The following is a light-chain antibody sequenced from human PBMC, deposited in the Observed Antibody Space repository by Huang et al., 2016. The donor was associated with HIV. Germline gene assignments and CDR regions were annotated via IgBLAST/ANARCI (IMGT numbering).Light chain of an antibody. J-gene: IGKJ5*01. CDR2: WAS. CDR1: QSLLYSLNNKNY. V-gene: IGKV4-1*01. Sequence: DIVMTQSPDSLSVSPGERATIDCKSSQSLLYSLNNKNYLAWFQQKPGRPPKLRLYWASTRESGIPERFRGSGSGTDFTLTINNLQPEDVATYYCQQYYQNPQTFGQGT. CDR3: QQYYQNPQT.